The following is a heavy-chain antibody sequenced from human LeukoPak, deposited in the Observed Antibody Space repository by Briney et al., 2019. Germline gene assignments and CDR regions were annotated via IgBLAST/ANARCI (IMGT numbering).Heavy chain of an antibody. CDR3: ARDDPSMIAALHY. V-gene: IGHV3-21*01. Sequence: GESLRLSCAASGFTFSDYRMNWVRQAPGKGLEWVSSISGTSTNIYYADSVKGRFTISRDNAKNSVYLQMNSLRAEDTAVYYCARDDPSMIAALHYWGQGTLVTVSS. CDR1: GFTFSDYR. CDR2: ISGTSTNI. J-gene: IGHJ4*02. D-gene: IGHD6-6*01.